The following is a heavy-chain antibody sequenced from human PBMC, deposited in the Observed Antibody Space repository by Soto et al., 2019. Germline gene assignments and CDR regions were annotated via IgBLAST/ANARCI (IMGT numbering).Heavy chain of an antibody. D-gene: IGHD2-15*01. V-gene: IGHV4-39*01. Sequence: ETLSLTCTVSGASVKRSNYFWGWIRQPPGKGLEFVGSVHSSGGTYYNPSLKSRATVSVDTSKNQFSLRLKSVTGTDTAVYYCGRLAEAATGHFDFDFWGQGTLVTVSS. J-gene: IGHJ4*02. CDR1: GASVKRSNYF. CDR2: VHSSGGT. CDR3: GRLAEAATGHFDFDF.